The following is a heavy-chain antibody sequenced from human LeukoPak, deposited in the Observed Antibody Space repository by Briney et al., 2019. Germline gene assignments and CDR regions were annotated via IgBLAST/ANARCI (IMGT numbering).Heavy chain of an antibody. CDR1: GGSISSSSYY. Sequence: SETLSLTCTVSGGSISSSSYYWGWIRQPPGKGLEWIGSIYYSGSTYYNPSLKSRVTISVDTSKNQFSLKLSSVTAADTAVYYCARVALPGVYYFDYWGQGTLVTVSS. V-gene: IGHV4-39*07. CDR3: ARVALPGVYYFDY. J-gene: IGHJ4*02. D-gene: IGHD2-8*01. CDR2: IYYSGST.